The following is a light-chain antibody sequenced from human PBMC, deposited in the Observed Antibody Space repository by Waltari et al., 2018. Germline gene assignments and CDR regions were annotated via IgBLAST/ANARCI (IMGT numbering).Light chain of an antibody. CDR2: SNN. V-gene: IGLV1-44*01. J-gene: IGLJ2*01. CDR1: TSNLGSNT. Sequence: QSVLTQPPSASGPPGQKITISCSGSTSNLGSNTVDWYQQLPGTAPKLLMYSNNLRPSGVPERFYGSKSGSSASLAIFGLQSEDDADYYCAAWDDSLKGVVFGGGTKVTVL. CDR3: AAWDDSLKGVV.